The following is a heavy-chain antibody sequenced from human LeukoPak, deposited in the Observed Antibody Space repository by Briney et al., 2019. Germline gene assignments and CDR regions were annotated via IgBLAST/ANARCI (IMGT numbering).Heavy chain of an antibody. CDR1: GDSVSSNSAA. J-gene: IGHJ6*03. CDR3: ARYSSGWYPKNYYYMDV. Sequence: PSQTLSLTCAISGDSVSSNSAAWNWIRQSPSRGLEWLGRTYYRSKWYNDYAVSVKSRITINPDTSKNQFSLQLNSVTPEDTAVYYCARYSSGWYPKNYYYMDVWGKGTTVTVSS. V-gene: IGHV6-1*01. CDR2: TYYRSKWYN. D-gene: IGHD6-19*01.